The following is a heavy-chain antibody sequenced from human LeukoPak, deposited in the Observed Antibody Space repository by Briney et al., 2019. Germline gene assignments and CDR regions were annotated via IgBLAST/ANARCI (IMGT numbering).Heavy chain of an antibody. CDR2: VDPEDGET. J-gene: IGHJ4*02. CDR1: GYTFTDYY. Sequence: ASVKISCKVSGYTFTDYYMHWVQQAPGKGLEWMGLVDPEDGETIYAEKFQGRVTITADTSTDTAYRQRSSLRSEDTDVYYCATGMNYFDYWRKENLVPVSS. D-gene: IGHD1-1*01. CDR3: ATGMNYFDY. V-gene: IGHV1-69-2*01.